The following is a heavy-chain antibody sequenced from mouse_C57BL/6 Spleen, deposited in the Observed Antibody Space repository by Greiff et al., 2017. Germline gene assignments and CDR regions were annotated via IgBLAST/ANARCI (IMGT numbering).Heavy chain of an antibody. J-gene: IGHJ2*01. CDR1: GYTFTSYW. V-gene: IGHV1-69*01. D-gene: IGHD4-1*01. Sequence: QVQLQQPGAELVMPGASVKLSCKASGYTFTSYWMHWVKQRPGQGLEWIGEIDPSDSYTTYNQKFKGKSTLTVDKSSSTAYMQLSSLTSEDSAVYYCARRTGTGYFDYWGQGTTLTVSS. CDR2: IDPSDSYT. CDR3: ARRTGTGYFDY.